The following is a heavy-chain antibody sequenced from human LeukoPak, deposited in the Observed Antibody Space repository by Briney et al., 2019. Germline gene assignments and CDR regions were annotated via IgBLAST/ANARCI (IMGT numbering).Heavy chain of an antibody. D-gene: IGHD3-3*01. Sequence: GGSLRLSCAASGFTFSSYEMNWVRQAPGKGLEWASYISSSGSTIYYADSVKGRFTISRDNAKNSLYLQMNSLRAEDTAVYYCARALLPVRFLGYYGMDVWGQGTTVTVSS. V-gene: IGHV3-48*03. CDR3: ARALLPVRFLGYYGMDV. CDR2: ISSSGSTI. J-gene: IGHJ6*02. CDR1: GFTFSSYE.